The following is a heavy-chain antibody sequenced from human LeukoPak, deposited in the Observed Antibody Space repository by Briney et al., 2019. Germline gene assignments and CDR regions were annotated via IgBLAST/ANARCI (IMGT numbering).Heavy chain of an antibody. Sequence: GGSLRLSCAASGFTFDDYAMPWVRQAPEKGLEWVSLISGDGGSTYYADSVKGRFTISRDNSKNSLYLQMNSLRTEDTALYYCAKARRYCSSTSCYPPDAFDIWGQGTMVTVSS. V-gene: IGHV3-43*02. D-gene: IGHD2-2*01. CDR1: GFTFDDYA. CDR2: ISGDGGST. CDR3: AKARRYCSSTSCYPPDAFDI. J-gene: IGHJ3*02.